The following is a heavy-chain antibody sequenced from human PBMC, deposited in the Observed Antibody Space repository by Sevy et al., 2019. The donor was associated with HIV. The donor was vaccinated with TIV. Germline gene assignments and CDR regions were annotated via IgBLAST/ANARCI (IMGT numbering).Heavy chain of an antibody. CDR1: GFTFSSYS. CDR2: ISSRSSYI. V-gene: IGHV3-21*01. Sequence: GGSLRLSCAASGFTFSSYSMNWVRQAPGKGLEWVSSISSRSSYIYYADSVKGRFTISRDNAKNSLYLQMDSLRAEDTAVYYCARDPRMYGDYLLAYFDSWGQGTLVTVSS. J-gene: IGHJ4*02. CDR3: ARDPRMYGDYLLAYFDS. D-gene: IGHD2-8*01.